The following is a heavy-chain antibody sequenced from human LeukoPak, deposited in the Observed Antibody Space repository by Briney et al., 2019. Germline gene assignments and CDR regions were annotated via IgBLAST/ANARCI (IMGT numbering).Heavy chain of an antibody. CDR3: ARDQVDFWSGYSPSGYMDV. J-gene: IGHJ6*03. D-gene: IGHD3-3*01. CDR2: IYMSGST. Sequence: PSETLSLTCTVSGGSIISYYWSWIRQPAGKGLEWIGRIYMSGSTNYNPSLKSRVTISVDKSKNQFSLKLSSVTAADTAVYYCARDQVDFWSGYSPSGYMDVWGKGTTVTVSS. CDR1: GGSIISYY. V-gene: IGHV4-4*07.